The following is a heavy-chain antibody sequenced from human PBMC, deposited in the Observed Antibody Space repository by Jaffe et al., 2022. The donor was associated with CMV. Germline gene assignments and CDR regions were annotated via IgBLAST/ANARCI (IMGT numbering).Heavy chain of an antibody. CDR1: GFTFGDYA. V-gene: IGHV3-49*05. J-gene: IGHJ6*02. Sequence: EVQLVESGGGLVKPGRSLRLSCTASGFTFGDYAMSWFRQAPGKGLEWVGFIRSKAYGGTTEYAASVKGRFTISRDDSKSIAYLQMNSLKTEDTAVYYCTRAEFRYDYSNPWSPYYYYGMDVWGQGTTVTVSS. D-gene: IGHD4-4*01. CDR3: TRAEFRYDYSNPWSPYYYYGMDV. CDR2: IRSKAYGGTT.